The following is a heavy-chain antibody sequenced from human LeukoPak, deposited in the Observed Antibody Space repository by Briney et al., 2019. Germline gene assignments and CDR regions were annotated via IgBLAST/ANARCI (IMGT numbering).Heavy chain of an antibody. CDR3: ARLHRETIVGLKKYYFDY. V-gene: IGHV4-39*01. D-gene: IGHD3-22*01. Sequence: PSETLSLTCTVSGGSISSSSYYWGWIRQPPGKGLEWIGSIYYGGSTYYNPSLKSRVTISVDTSKNQFSLKLSSVTAADTAVYYCARLHRETIVGLKKYYFDYWGQGTLVTVSS. CDR2: IYYGGST. CDR1: GGSISSSSYY. J-gene: IGHJ4*02.